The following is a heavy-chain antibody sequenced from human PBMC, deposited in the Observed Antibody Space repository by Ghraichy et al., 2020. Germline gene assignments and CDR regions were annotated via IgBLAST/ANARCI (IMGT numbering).Heavy chain of an antibody. J-gene: IGHJ4*02. V-gene: IGHV3-33*01. Sequence: SCAASGFTFSSYGMHWVRQAPGKGLEWVAVIWYDGSKKYYADSVKGRFTISRDNSKNTLYLQMNSLRAEDTAVYYCARDRRAAYYYDSSGLDYWGQGTLVTVSS. CDR1: GFTFSSYG. CDR3: ARDRRAAYYYDSSGLDY. D-gene: IGHD3-22*01. CDR2: IWYDGSKK.